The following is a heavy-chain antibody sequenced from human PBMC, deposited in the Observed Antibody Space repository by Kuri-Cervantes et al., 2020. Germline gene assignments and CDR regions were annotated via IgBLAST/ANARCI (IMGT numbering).Heavy chain of an antibody. D-gene: IGHD5-24*01. CDR3: ARGHAVRDGYFPPSFDY. CDR2: INPNSGGT. Sequence: ASVKVSCKASGYSFTDYYIHWVRQAPGQGLEWMGWINPNSGGTNYAQKFQGRVTMTRDTSISTAYMELSRLRSDDTAVYYCARGHAVRDGYFPPSFDYWGQGTLVTVSS. J-gene: IGHJ4*02. CDR1: GYSFTDYY. V-gene: IGHV1-2*02.